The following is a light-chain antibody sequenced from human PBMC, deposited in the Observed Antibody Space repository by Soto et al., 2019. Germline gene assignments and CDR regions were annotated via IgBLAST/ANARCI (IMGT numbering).Light chain of an antibody. CDR1: SSDVGGYNY. J-gene: IGLJ1*01. CDR3: SSYTSSSTLV. CDR2: EVS. Sequence: QSALTQPASVSGSPGQSITISCTVTSSDVGGYNYVSWYQQHPSEAPKLMIYEVSNRPSGVSNRFSGSKSGNTASLTISGLQAEDEADYYCSSYTSSSTLVFGTGTKVTVL. V-gene: IGLV2-14*01.